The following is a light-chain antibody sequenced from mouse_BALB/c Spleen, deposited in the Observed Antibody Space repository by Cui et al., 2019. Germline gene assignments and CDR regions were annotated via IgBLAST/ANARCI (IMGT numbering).Light chain of an antibody. CDR2: RAN. CDR3: LQYDEFPYT. Sequence: DIKMNQSPSSMYESLGERVTITCKASQDINSYLSWFQQKPGKSPKTLIYRANRLVDGVPSRFSGSGSGQDYSLTISSLEYEDMGIYYCLQYDEFPYTFGGGTKLEIK. J-gene: IGKJ2*01. V-gene: IGKV14-111*01. CDR1: QDINSY.